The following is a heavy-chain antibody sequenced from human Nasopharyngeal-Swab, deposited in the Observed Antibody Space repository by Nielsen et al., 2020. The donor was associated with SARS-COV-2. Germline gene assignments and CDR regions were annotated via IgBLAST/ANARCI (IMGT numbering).Heavy chain of an antibody. CDR1: RCTFSSYA. Sequence: SVHVSCKASRCTFSSYAISWLRQAPAQGLEWMGGIIPIFGTANYAQKFQGRVTITADESTSPAYMELSSLRSEDTAVYYCARGPSTVTTWSVFDYWGQGTLVTVSS. J-gene: IGHJ4*02. CDR2: IIPIFGTA. D-gene: IGHD4-17*01. V-gene: IGHV1-69*13. CDR3: ARGPSTVTTWSVFDY.